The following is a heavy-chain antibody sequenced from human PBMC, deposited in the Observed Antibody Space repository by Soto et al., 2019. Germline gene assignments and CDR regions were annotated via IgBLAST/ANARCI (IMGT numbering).Heavy chain of an antibody. D-gene: IGHD1-26*01. CDR1: GVTFTSSA. CDR2: IVVGSVNT. J-gene: IGHJ6*02. CDR3: AAESREVNYGMDV. V-gene: IGHV1-58*01. Sequence: SVKVCCKASGVTFTSSAVQWVRQARGQRLEWIGWIVVGSVNTNYAQKFQERVTIKREMSTSTAYMELSSLRSEDTAVYYCAAESREVNYGMDVWRQGTTVTVSS.